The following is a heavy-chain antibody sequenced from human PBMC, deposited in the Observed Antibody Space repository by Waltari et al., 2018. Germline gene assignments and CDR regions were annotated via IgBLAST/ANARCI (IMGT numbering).Heavy chain of an antibody. CDR2: IWDDGSNK. J-gene: IGHJ2*01. CDR1: GFTFSNYA. Sequence: QVLLVESGGGVVQPGRSLRLSCVASGFTFSNYAMHWVRQAPGKGLEWVAVIWDDGSNKYYADSVKGRFTISRDNSKNTLYLRMNSLIAEDTAFYYCARPTSIEDPYYFDLWGRGTLVTVSS. CDR3: ARPTSIEDPYYFDL. V-gene: IGHV3-33*01. D-gene: IGHD1-26*01.